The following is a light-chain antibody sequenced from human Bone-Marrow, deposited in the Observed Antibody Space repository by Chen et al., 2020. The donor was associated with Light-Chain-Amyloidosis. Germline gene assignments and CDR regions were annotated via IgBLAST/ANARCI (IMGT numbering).Light chain of an antibody. CDR3: GSYAGSNTVV. V-gene: IGLV2-23*02. CDR2: EVN. CDR1: SSDVGNYNL. Sequence: QSALTQPASVSGSPGQAITIPCTGSSSDVGNYNLVSWYQQHPGKAPKLMIFEVNQRPSGVSNRFSGSKSGNTASLTISGLLAEDEADYHCGSYAGSNTVVFGGGTKLTVL. J-gene: IGLJ2*01.